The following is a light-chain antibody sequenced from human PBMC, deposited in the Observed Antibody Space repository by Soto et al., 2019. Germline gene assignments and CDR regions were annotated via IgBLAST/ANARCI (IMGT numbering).Light chain of an antibody. J-gene: IGKJ4*01. Sequence: EVVVTQSPATLSVSPGERATLSCRASQSVSSNLAWYQQKPGQAPRLLIHGASNRATGIPDRFSGSGSGTDFTLTISSLEPEDFAVYYCQQRSNWLTFGGGTKVDIK. CDR2: GAS. CDR1: QSVSSN. CDR3: QQRSNWLT. V-gene: IGKV3-11*01.